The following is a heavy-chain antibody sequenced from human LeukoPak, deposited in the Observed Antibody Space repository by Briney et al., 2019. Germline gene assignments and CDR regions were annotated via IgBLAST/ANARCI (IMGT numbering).Heavy chain of an antibody. D-gene: IGHD4-17*01. V-gene: IGHV3-74*01. Sequence: PGGSLRLSCAASGFTFSSYWVHWVRQAPGKGLVWVSRINSDGGATYYADSVKGRFTISRDNSKNTLYLQMNSLRAEDTAVYYCASAMTTVTRYFDSWGQGTLVTVSS. CDR3: ASAMTTVTRYFDS. J-gene: IGHJ4*02. CDR2: INSDGGAT. CDR1: GFTFSSYW.